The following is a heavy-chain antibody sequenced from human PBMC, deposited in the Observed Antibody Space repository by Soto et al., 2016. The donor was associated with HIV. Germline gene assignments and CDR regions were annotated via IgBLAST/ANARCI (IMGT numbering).Heavy chain of an antibody. CDR1: GFTFSSYG. D-gene: IGHD3-10*01. V-gene: IGHV3-33*01. J-gene: IGHJ2*01. Sequence: QVQLVESGGGVVQPGRSLRLSCVASGFTFSSYGMHWVRQAPGKGLEWVAVIWYDGSKKYYVDSVKGRFTISRDNSKNTLFLQMNSLRAEDTAVYYCASTRFRTRVQGDIWYFDLWGRGTLVTVSS. CDR2: IWYDGSKK. CDR3: ASTRFRTRVQGDIWYFDL.